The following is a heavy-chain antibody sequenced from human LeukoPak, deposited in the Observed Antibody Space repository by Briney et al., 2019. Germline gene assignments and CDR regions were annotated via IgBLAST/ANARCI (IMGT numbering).Heavy chain of an antibody. D-gene: IGHD3-10*01. Sequence: GGSLRLSCAASGFTFSSYAMTWVRQAPGKGLEWLSAISGGGDSTWYADSVKGRFTISRDNSKNTLSLQMNSLRAEDTTVYYCAEGSSAIRPYYFDYWGQGILVTVSS. J-gene: IGHJ4*02. V-gene: IGHV3-23*01. CDR3: AEGSSAIRPYYFDY. CDR2: ISGGGDST. CDR1: GFTFSSYA.